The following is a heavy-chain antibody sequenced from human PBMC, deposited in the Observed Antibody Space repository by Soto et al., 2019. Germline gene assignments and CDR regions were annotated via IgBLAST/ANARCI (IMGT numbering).Heavy chain of an antibody. CDR2: IIPVFGTA. CDR1: GGSFSSYA. CDR3: ARGIVVITEDAFDI. V-gene: IGHV1-69*13. J-gene: IGHJ3*02. Sequence: SVKVSCKASGGSFSSYAISWVRQAPGQGLEWMGGIIPVFGTANYAQKFQGRVTITADESTSTVYMELSSLRSDDTAVYYCARGIVVITEDAFDIWGQGTMVTVSS. D-gene: IGHD3-22*01.